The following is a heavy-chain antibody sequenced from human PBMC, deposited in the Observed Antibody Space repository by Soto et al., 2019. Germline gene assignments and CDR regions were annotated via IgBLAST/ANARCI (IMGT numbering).Heavy chain of an antibody. J-gene: IGHJ6*02. Sequence: PGGSLRLSCAASGFTFSSYAMSWVRQAPGKGLEWVSAIRGSGGSTYYADSVKGRFTISRDNSKNTLYLQMNSLRAEDTAVYYCAKDVTSGWYSYYYYGMDVWGQGTTVTVSS. CDR2: IRGSGGST. D-gene: IGHD6-19*01. V-gene: IGHV3-23*01. CDR3: AKDVTSGWYSYYYYGMDV. CDR1: GFTFSSYA.